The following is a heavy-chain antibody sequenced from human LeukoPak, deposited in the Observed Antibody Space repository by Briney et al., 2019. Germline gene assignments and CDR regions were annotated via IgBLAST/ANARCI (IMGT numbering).Heavy chain of an antibody. CDR3: ANYYDSSGYLAYFDY. CDR2: ISGSGGST. Sequence: GSLRLSCAASGFTFSSYAMSWVRQAPGKGLEWVSAISGSGGSTYYADSVKGRFTISRDNSKNTLYLQMNSLRAEDTAVYYCANYYDSSGYLAYFDYWGQGTLVTVSS. J-gene: IGHJ4*02. V-gene: IGHV3-23*01. D-gene: IGHD3-22*01. CDR1: GFTFSSYA.